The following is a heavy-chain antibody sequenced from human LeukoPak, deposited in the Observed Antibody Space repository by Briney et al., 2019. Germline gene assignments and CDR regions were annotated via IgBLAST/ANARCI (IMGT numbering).Heavy chain of an antibody. V-gene: IGHV4-59*01. Sequence: NPSETLSLTCTVSGGSLRTYYWSWIRQPPGKGLEWIGYAYSSVSTKHNPSLKSRVTISLDTSKNQFSLKLSSVTAADTAVYYCARDGVWDGDYGFGMDVWGKGTTVTVSS. CDR1: GGSLRTYY. CDR2: AYSSVST. J-gene: IGHJ6*04. CDR3: ARDGVWDGDYGFGMDV. D-gene: IGHD4-17*01.